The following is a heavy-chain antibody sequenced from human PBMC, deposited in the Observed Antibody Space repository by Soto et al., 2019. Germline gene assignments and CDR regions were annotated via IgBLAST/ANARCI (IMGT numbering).Heavy chain of an antibody. J-gene: IGHJ3*02. D-gene: IGHD6-19*01. CDR2: ISGSGGST. CDR1: GFTFSSYA. Sequence: VGSLRLSCAASGFTFSSYAMSWVRQAPGKGLEWVSAISGSGGSTYYADSVKGRFTISRDNSKNTLYLQMNSLRAEDTAVYYCAKEIAVAGDEIYNAFDIWGQGTMVTVS. CDR3: AKEIAVAGDEIYNAFDI. V-gene: IGHV3-23*01.